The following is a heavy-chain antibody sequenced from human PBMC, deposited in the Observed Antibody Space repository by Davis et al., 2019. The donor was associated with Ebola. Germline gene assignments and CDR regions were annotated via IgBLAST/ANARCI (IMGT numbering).Heavy chain of an antibody. Sequence: DSVKGRFTISRDNAKNSLYLQMNSLRAEDTAVYYCARGSRYWYFDLWGRGTRVTVSS. CDR3: ARGSRYWYFDL. J-gene: IGHJ2*01. V-gene: IGHV3-7*01.